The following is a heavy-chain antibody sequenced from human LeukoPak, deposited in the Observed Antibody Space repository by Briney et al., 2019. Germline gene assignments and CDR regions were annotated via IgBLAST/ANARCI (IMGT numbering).Heavy chain of an antibody. D-gene: IGHD3-22*01. V-gene: IGHV4-59*01. CDR3: ARAVGYYYDSSGYKDAFDI. J-gene: IGHJ3*02. CDR1: GGSISSYY. Sequence: NSSETLSLTCTVSGGSISSYYWSWIRQPPGKGLEWIGYIYYSGSTNYNPSLKSRVTISVDTSKNQFSLKLSSVTAADTAVYYCARAVGYYYDSSGYKDAFDIWGQGTMVTVSS. CDR2: IYYSGST.